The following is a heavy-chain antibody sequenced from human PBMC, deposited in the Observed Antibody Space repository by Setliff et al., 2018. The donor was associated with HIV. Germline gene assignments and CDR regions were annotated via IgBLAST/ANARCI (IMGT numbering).Heavy chain of an antibody. Sequence: PSETLSLTCTVFGGSVRSDDYYWSWIRQPPGKGLEWIGYITYSGSAYYNPSLKSRVTISIDTSNNQISLRLSSVTAADTAMYYCVRGPQWLVQKGRVYYFDYWGQGALVTVSS. V-gene: IGHV4-30-4*08. CDR2: ITYSGSA. D-gene: IGHD6-19*01. CDR1: GGSVRSDDYY. CDR3: VRGPQWLVQKGRVYYFDY. J-gene: IGHJ4*02.